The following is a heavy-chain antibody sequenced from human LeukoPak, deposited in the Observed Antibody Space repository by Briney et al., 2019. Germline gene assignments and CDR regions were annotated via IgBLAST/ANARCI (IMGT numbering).Heavy chain of an antibody. D-gene: IGHD2-15*01. CDR1: GFTFSSYG. CDR2: IWYDGSNK. J-gene: IGHJ4*02. CDR3: ARGQYSPDY. V-gene: IGHV3-33*01. Sequence: GRSLRLSCAASGFTFSSYGMHWVRQAPGKGLEWVAVIWYDGSNKYYTDSAKDRFTISRDNSKNTLYLQMNSLRAEDTAVYYCARGQYSPDYWGQGTLVTVSS.